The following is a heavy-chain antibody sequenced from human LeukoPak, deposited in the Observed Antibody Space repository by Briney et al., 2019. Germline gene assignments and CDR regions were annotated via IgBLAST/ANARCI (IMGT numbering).Heavy chain of an antibody. CDR2: INPNSGGT. J-gene: IGHJ4*02. D-gene: IGHD4-17*01. Sequence: PVASVKVSCKASGYTFTGYYMHWVRQAPGQGLEWMGWINPNSGGTNYAQKFQGRVTMTRDTSISTAYMELSRLRSDDTAVYYCARDLIAVTTVNDYWGQGTLVTVSS. V-gene: IGHV1-2*02. CDR1: GYTFTGYY. CDR3: ARDLIAVTTVNDY.